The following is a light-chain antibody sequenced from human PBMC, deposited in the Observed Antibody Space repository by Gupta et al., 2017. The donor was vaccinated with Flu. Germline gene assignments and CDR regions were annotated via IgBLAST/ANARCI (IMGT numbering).Light chain of an antibody. Sequence: SCRATGIPARFSGSGSGKEFTLTISSLQSEECAVYYCQQYNNGYHWGSTFGQGTKMEIK. V-gene: IGKV3-15*01. CDR3: QQYNNGYHWGST. CDR2: S. J-gene: IGKJ2*01.